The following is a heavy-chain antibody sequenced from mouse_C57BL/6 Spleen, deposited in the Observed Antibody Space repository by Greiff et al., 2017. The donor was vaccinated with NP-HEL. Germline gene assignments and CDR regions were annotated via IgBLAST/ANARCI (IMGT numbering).Heavy chain of an antibody. CDR3: ARGGVSSYWYFDV. V-gene: IGHV1-80*01. J-gene: IGHJ1*03. D-gene: IGHD1-1*01. CDR1: GYAFSSYW. Sequence: VQLQQSGAELVKPGASVKISCKASGYAFSSYWMNWVKQRPGKGLEWIGQIYPGDGDTNYNGKFKGKATLTADKSSSTAYMQLSSLTSEDSAVYFCARGGVSSYWYFDVWGTGTTVTVSS. CDR2: IYPGDGDT.